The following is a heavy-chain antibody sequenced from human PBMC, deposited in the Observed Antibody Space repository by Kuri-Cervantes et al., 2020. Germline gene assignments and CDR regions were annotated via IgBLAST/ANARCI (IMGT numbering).Heavy chain of an antibody. CDR3: ARDNYGSLDF. D-gene: IGHD3-10*01. CDR2: IYYSGST. Sequence: SETLSLTCTVSGGSISSYYWSWIRQPPGKGLEWIGYIYYSGSTNYSPSLKSRVTISLDTSKNQFSLNLNSVTAADTAVYYCARDNYGSLDFWGQGTMVTVSS. V-gene: IGHV4-59*01. CDR1: GGSISSYY. J-gene: IGHJ3*01.